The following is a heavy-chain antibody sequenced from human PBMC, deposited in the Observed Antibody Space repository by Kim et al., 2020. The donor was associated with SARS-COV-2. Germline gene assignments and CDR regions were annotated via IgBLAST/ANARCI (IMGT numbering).Heavy chain of an antibody. CDR1: GFTFSSYG. CDR3: AKDGYGRSYYRYVDL. CDR2: IWYDGRNK. J-gene: IGHJ2*01. V-gene: IGHV3-33*06. D-gene: IGHD1-26*01. Sequence: GGSLRLSCAASGFTFSSYGMHWVRQAPGKGLEWVAVIWYDGRNKYYADSVKGRFTISRDNSKNTLDLQMNSLSAEDTAVSYCAKDGYGRSYYRYVDLWGR.